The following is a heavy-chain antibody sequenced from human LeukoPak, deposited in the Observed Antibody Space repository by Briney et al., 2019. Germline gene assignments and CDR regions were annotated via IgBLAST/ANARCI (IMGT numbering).Heavy chain of an antibody. Sequence: ASVKVSCKASGYTFTSQFMNWVRQAPGQGLEWMGIINPYGGSTSYAQKFQGRVTMTRDTSTSTVYMELRSLTSDDTAVYYCARDLKRTVGATTTSDYWGQGTLVTVSS. D-gene: IGHD1-26*01. V-gene: IGHV1-46*01. CDR1: GYTFTSQF. CDR3: ARDLKRTVGATTTSDY. J-gene: IGHJ4*02. CDR2: INPYGGST.